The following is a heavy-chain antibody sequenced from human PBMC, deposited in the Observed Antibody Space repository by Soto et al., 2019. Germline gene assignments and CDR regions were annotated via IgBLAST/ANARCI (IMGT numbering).Heavy chain of an antibody. CDR3: ARGIQLWLIDY. D-gene: IGHD5-18*01. CDR1: GFTYSTYT. CDR2: ISYDGSNK. V-gene: IGHV3-30-3*01. J-gene: IGHJ4*02. Sequence: PGGSLRLSCAASGFTYSTYTMHWVRQAPGKGLEWVAVISYDGSNKYYADSVKGRFTISRDNSKNTLYLQMNSLRAEDTAVYYCARGIQLWLIDYWGQGTLVTVSS.